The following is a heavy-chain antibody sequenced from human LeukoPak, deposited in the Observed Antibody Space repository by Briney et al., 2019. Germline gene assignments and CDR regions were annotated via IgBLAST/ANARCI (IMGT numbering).Heavy chain of an antibody. D-gene: IGHD6-19*01. Sequence: GGSLRLSCAASGFTFSSYEMNWVRQAPGKGLEWVSYISSSGSTIYYADSVKGRFAISRDNAKNSLYLQMNSLRAEDTAVYYCARDRQGIAVAGTPDYWGQGTLVTVSS. CDR3: ARDRQGIAVAGTPDY. J-gene: IGHJ4*02. V-gene: IGHV3-48*03. CDR1: GFTFSSYE. CDR2: ISSSGSTI.